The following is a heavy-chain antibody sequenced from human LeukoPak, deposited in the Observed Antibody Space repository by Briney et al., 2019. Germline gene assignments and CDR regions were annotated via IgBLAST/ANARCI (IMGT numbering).Heavy chain of an antibody. CDR2: IWYDGSEK. CDR1: GFNFNDSG. J-gene: IGHJ4*02. V-gene: IGHV3-33*01. D-gene: IGHD3-10*01. CDR3: ARDGYYGSGRPFDY. Sequence: PGRSLRLSCAASGFNFNDSGMHWVRQAPGKGLEWVAVIWYDGSEKYYADSVKGRLTISRDNSKNTLYLQMNSLRADGTAVYYCARDGYYGSGRPFDYWGQGALVSVSS.